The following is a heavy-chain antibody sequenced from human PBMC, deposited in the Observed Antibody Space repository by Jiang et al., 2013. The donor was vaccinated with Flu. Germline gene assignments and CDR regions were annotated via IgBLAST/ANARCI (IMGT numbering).Heavy chain of an antibody. Sequence: GAEVKKPGSSVKVSCKASGGTFSSYAISWVRQAPGQGLEWMGRIIPILGIANYAQKFQGRVTITADKSTSTAYMELSSLRSEDTAVYYCARGHGGYPSYYYYGMDVWGQGTTVTVSS. D-gene: IGHD5-12*01. CDR3: ARGHGGYPSYYYYGMDV. CDR2: IIPILGIA. V-gene: IGHV1-69*04. CDR1: GGTFSSYA. J-gene: IGHJ6*02.